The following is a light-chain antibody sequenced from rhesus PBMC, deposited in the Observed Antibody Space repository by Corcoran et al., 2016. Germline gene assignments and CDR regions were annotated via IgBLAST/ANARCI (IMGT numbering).Light chain of an antibody. V-gene: IGKV3-24*04. J-gene: IGKJ1*01. CDR1: QSVGSY. CDR3: QQSSNLWT. Sequence: ETVVTQSPATLSLSPGERATLSCRASQSVGSYLAWYQQKPGQVPRLLIYGASSRATGIPDRVSGSGSGTDFTLPLSSLEPEDVGVYYCQQSSNLWTFGQGTKVEIK. CDR2: GAS.